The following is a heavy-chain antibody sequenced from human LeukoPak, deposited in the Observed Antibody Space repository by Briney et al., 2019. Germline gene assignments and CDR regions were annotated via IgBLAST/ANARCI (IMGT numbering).Heavy chain of an antibody. J-gene: IGHJ6*02. V-gene: IGHV4-59*08. Sequence: SETLSLTCTVSGGSISSYYWSWIRQPPGKGLEWIGYIYYSGSTNYNPPLKSRVTISVDTSKNQFSLKLSSVTAADTAVYYCARLAIRYCSSTSCYTRGDYYYYYGMDVWGQGTTVTVSS. D-gene: IGHD2-2*02. CDR2: IYYSGST. CDR3: ARLAIRYCSSTSCYTRGDYYYYYGMDV. CDR1: GGSISSYY.